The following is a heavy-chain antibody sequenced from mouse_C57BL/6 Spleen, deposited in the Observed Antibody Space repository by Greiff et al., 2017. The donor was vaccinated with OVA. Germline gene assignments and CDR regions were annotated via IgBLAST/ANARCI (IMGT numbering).Heavy chain of an antibody. V-gene: IGHV1-15*01. J-gene: IGHJ2*01. CDR3: TRCSSGGYYFDY. CDR2: IDPETGGT. Sequence: QVQLQQSGAELVRPGASVTLSCKASGYTFTDYEMHWVKQTPVHGLEWIGAIDPETGGTAYNQKFKGKAILTADKSSSTAYMELRSLTSEDSAVYYCTRCSSGGYYFDYWGQGTTLTVSS. CDR1: GYTFTDYE. D-gene: IGHD3-2*02.